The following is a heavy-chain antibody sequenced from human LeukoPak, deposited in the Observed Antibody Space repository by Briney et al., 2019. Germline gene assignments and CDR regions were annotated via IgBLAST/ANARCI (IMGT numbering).Heavy chain of an antibody. CDR1: GFSISRGFY. CDR2: IHYSGET. J-gene: IGHJ4*02. CDR3: ASDAPGLLGY. V-gene: IGHV4-38-2*02. D-gene: IGHD2-21*02. Sequence: SETLSLACSVSGFSISRGFYWGWIRQPPGKGLEWIGNIHYSGETYFNPSLKSRLTMSVDTSKNKFSLNLSSVTAADTAIYYCASDAPGLLGYWGQGTLVTVSS.